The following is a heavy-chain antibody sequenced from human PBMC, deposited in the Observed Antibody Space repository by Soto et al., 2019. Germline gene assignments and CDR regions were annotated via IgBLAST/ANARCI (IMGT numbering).Heavy chain of an antibody. CDR2: IIPIFGTA. CDR1: GGTFSSYA. J-gene: IGHJ4*02. CDR3: ARVLVNYYGSRSYRPFDY. V-gene: IGHV1-69*01. Sequence: QVPLVQSGAAVKKPGSSVKVSCKASGGTFSSYAISWVRQAPGQGLEWMGGIIPIFGTANYAQKFQGRVTITADESTSTAYMELSSLRSEDTAVYYCARVLVNYYGSRSYRPFDYWGQGTLVTVSS. D-gene: IGHD3-10*01.